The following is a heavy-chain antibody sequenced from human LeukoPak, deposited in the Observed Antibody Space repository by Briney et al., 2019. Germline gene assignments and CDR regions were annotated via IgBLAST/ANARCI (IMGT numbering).Heavy chain of an antibody. CDR3: ARDFGSGSYHFDY. CDR1: GGSISSGDYY. D-gene: IGHD3-10*01. J-gene: IGHJ4*02. CDR2: IYYSGST. Sequence: SETLSLTCTVSGGSISSGDYYWSWIRQPPGKGLEWIGYIYYSGSTNYNPSLKSRVTISVDTSKNQFSLKLSSVTAADTAVYYCARDFGSGSYHFDYWGQGTLVTVSS. V-gene: IGHV4-61*08.